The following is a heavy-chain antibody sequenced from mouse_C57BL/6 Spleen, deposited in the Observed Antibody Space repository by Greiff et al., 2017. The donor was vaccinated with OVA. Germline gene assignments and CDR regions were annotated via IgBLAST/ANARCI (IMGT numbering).Heavy chain of an antibody. J-gene: IGHJ2*01. CDR2: IYPGSGST. Sequence: QVQLQQPGAELVKPGASVKMSCKASGYTFTSYWITWVKQRPGQGLEWIGDIYPGSGSTNYNEKFKSKATLTVDTSSSTSYMQLSSLTSEDSAVYYCARYYGSSFCYFDYWGQGTTLTVSS. D-gene: IGHD1-1*01. CDR1: GYTFTSYW. V-gene: IGHV1-55*01. CDR3: ARYYGSSFCYFDY.